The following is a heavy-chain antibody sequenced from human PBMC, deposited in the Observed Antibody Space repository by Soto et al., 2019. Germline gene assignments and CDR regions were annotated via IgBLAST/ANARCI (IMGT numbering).Heavy chain of an antibody. J-gene: IGHJ4*02. CDR3: ARAGGTTVTGLWNFDS. D-gene: IGHD4-17*01. CDR1: GFTFNTYS. Sequence: QVQLEESGGGMVQPGRSLRLSCEASGFTFNTYSMHWVRQPPGKGLEWLAAIWYDGTQKYYADSVKGRFIISRDNSKKTLYLEMNSLRAEDTAVYYCARAGGTTVTGLWNFDSWGQGTLVTVSS. CDR2: IWYDGTQK. V-gene: IGHV3-33*01.